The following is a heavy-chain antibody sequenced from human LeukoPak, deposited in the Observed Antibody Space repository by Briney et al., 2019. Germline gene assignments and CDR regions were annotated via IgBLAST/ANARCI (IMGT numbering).Heavy chain of an antibody. V-gene: IGHV4-59*02. CDR1: GGSVSGYY. J-gene: IGHJ5*02. CDR3: AKDVGGVVAPRGFDP. CDR2: IYYSGTT. Sequence: SETLSLTCTVSGGSVSGYYWSWIRQPPGKGLEWIGYIYYSGTTEYNPSLESRVTISVDTSKNQFSLKMSSVTAADTAVYYCAKDVGGVVAPRGFDPWGQGTLVIVSS. D-gene: IGHD3-3*01.